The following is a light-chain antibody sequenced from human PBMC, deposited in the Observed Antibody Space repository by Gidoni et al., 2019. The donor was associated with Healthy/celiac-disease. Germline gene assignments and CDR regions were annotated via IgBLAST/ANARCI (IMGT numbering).Light chain of an antibody. Sequence: EIVLTQSPGTLSLSPGERATLSCRASQSVSSSYLAWYQQKPGQAPRLLIYGASSRATGIPDRFRGSGSGTDVTLTISRLEPEEFAVYYCQQYGSSPFTVXXXTRLEIK. CDR2: GAS. V-gene: IGKV3-20*01. J-gene: IGKJ5*01. CDR1: QSVSSSY. CDR3: QQYGSSPFT.